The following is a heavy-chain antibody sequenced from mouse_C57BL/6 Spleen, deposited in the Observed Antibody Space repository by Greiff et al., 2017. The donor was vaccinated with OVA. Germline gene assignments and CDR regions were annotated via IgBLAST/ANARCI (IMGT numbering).Heavy chain of an antibody. D-gene: IGHD1-1*01. CDR1: GFNIKDYY. Sequence: EVKLMESGAELVKPGASVKLSCTASGFNIKDYYMHWVKQRTEQGLEWIGRIDPEDGETKYAPKFQGKATITADTSSNTAYLQLSSLTSEDTAVYYCARRRGSSFYAMDYWGQGTSVTVSS. CDR2: IDPEDGET. J-gene: IGHJ4*01. CDR3: ARRRGSSFYAMDY. V-gene: IGHV14-2*01.